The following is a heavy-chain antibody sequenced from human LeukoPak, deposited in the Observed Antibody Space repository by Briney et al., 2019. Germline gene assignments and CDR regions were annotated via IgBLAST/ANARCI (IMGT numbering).Heavy chain of an antibody. J-gene: IGHJ4*02. Sequence: ASVKVSCKASGYTFIGYYMHWVRQAPGQGLEWMGWINPNSGDTNYAQKFQGRVTMTRDTSISTAYMELSRLTSDDTAVYYCAREAPDYYGSGSRYFDYWGQGALVTVSS. D-gene: IGHD3-10*01. CDR3: AREAPDYYGSGSRYFDY. CDR1: GYTFIGYY. CDR2: INPNSGDT. V-gene: IGHV1-2*02.